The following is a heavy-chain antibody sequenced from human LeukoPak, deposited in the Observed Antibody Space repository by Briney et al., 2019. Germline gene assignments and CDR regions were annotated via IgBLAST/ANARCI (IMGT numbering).Heavy chain of an antibody. D-gene: IGHD3-10*01. CDR3: AKDKSMVREFDY. CDR2: IQNDGNNK. V-gene: IGHV3-30*02. CDR1: GFTFSAYW. J-gene: IGHJ4*02. Sequence: TGGSLRLSCAASGFTFSAYWMTWVRQAPGKGLEWLTFIQNDGNNKYYTDSVKGRFTISRDNSKNTLFLQMNSLRTEDTAVYYCAKDKSMVREFDYWGQGTLVTVSS.